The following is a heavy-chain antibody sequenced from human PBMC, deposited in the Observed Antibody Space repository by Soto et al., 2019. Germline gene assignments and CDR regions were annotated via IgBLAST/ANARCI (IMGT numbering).Heavy chain of an antibody. CDR2: IKQDGSEK. Sequence: EVQLVESGGGLVQPGGSLRLSCAASGFTCSSYWMSWVRQAPGKGLEWVANIKQDGSEKYYVDSVKGRFTISRDNAKNSLYLQMNSLRAEDTAVYYCASVEDIVVVVAASFDYWGQGNLVTVSS. V-gene: IGHV3-7*05. D-gene: IGHD2-15*01. CDR3: ASVEDIVVVVAASFDY. J-gene: IGHJ4*02. CDR1: GFTCSSYW.